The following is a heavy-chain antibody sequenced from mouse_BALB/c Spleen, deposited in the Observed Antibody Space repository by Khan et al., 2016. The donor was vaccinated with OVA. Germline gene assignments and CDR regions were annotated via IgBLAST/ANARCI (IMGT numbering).Heavy chain of an antibody. CDR1: GFTFSSYG. V-gene: IGHV5-6*01. Sequence: EVELVESGGDLVKPGGSLKLSCAAAGFTFSSYGMSWVRQTPDKRLEWVAIISTSGSYTYYPDSVKGRFTISRDNAKNTLYLQMSSLKSEDTAMYYFASSLYGSSYDYYAMDYWGQGTSVTVSS. CDR2: ISTSGSYT. D-gene: IGHD1-1*01. J-gene: IGHJ4*01. CDR3: ASSLYGSSYDYYAMDY.